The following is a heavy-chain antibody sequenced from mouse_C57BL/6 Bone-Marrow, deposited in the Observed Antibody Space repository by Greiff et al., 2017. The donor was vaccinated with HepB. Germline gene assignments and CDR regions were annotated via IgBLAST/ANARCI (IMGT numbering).Heavy chain of an antibody. V-gene: IGHV1-5*01. CDR3: TRESSITTVVDYYAMDY. D-gene: IGHD1-1*01. Sequence: DVKLQESGTVLARPGASVKMSCKTSGYTFTSYWMHWVKQRPGQGLEWIGAIYPGNSDTSYNQKFKGKAKLTAVTSASTAYMELSSLTNEDSAVYYCTRESSITTVVDYYAMDYWGQGTSVTVSS. CDR2: IYPGNSDT. CDR1: GYTFTSYW. J-gene: IGHJ4*01.